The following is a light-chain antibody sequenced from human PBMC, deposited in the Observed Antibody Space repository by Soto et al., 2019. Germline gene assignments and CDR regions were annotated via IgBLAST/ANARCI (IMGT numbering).Light chain of an antibody. J-gene: IGKJ1*01. CDR1: QSISSW. CDR3: QQYNSYRT. CDR2: DAS. Sequence: DIQMTPSPSTLSASVGDRVTITFRASQSISSWLAWYQQKPGKAPKLLIYDASSLESGVPSRFSGSGSGTEFTLTISSLQPDDFATYYCQQYNSYRTFGQGTKVDI. V-gene: IGKV1-5*01.